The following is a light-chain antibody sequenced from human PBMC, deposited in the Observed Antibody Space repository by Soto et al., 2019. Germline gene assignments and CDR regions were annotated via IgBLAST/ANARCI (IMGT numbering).Light chain of an antibody. J-gene: IGKJ5*01. CDR1: QSIGTK. Sequence: EIVLTQSPATLSVPPGERATLSCRASQSIGTKLVWYQQKPGQAPRLLIYATSTRATGVPGRFTGSGSGTEFTLSISSLQSEDFAVYYCQQYSNWPPITFGQGTRLEIK. CDR3: QQYSNWPPIT. V-gene: IGKV3-15*01. CDR2: ATS.